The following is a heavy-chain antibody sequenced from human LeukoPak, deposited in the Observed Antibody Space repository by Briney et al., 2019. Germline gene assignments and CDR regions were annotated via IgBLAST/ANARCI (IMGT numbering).Heavy chain of an antibody. J-gene: IGHJ6*02. D-gene: IGHD2-2*01. Sequence: GGSLRLSCAASGFTFSSYAMHWVRQAPGKGLEWVAVISYDGSNKYYADSVKGRFTISRDNSKNTLYLQMNSLRAEDTAVYYCARDLGCSSTSCYASPYYYGMDVWGQGTTVTVSS. CDR1: GFTFSSYA. V-gene: IGHV3-30-3*01. CDR2: ISYDGSNK. CDR3: ARDLGCSSTSCYASPYYYGMDV.